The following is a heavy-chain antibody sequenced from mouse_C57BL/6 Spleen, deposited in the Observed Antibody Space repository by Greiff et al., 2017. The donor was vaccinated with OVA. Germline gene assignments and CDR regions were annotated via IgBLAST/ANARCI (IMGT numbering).Heavy chain of an antibody. CDR2: IYPRSGNT. CDR3: ASEGSNWYFDV. D-gene: IGHD5-1*01. V-gene: IGHV1-81*01. CDR1: GYTFTSYG. Sequence: QVQLQQSGAELARPGASVKLSCKASGYTFTSYGISWVKQRTGQGLEWIGVIYPRSGNTYYNEKFKGKATLTADKSSSTAYMELRSLTSEDSAVYFCASEGSNWYFDVWGTGTTVTVSS. J-gene: IGHJ1*03.